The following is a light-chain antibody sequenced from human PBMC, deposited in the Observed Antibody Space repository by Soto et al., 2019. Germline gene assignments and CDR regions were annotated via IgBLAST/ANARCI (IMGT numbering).Light chain of an antibody. CDR1: SSDVGGYNY. Sequence: QPVLTQPASVSGSPGQSITISCTATSSDVGGYNYVSWYQQHPGKAPKLMIYEVSHRPSGVSNRFSGSKSGNTASLTISGLQAEDEADYYCSSYTSSSTLYVFGTGTKVTV. CDR2: EVS. V-gene: IGLV2-14*01. CDR3: SSYTSSSTLYV. J-gene: IGLJ1*01.